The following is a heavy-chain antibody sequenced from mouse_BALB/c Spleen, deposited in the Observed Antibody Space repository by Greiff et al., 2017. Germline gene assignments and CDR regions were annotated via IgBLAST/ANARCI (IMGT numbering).Heavy chain of an antibody. Sequence: VQLQQSGPELVKPGASVKISCKASGYSFTGYYMHWVKQSHVKSLEWIGRINPYNGATSYNQNFKDKASLTVDKSSSTAYMELHSLTSEDSAVYYCARWTYGNYGDYAMDYWGQGTSVTVSS. D-gene: IGHD2-10*02. J-gene: IGHJ4*01. CDR3: ARWTYGNYGDYAMDY. V-gene: IGHV1-31*01. CDR1: GYSFTGYY. CDR2: INPYNGAT.